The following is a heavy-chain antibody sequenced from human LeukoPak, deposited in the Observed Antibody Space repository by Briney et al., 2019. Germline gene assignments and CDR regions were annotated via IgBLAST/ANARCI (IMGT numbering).Heavy chain of an antibody. CDR1: GFTFSSYA. Sequence: GGSLRLSCAASGFTFSSYAMSWVRQAPGKGLEWVSAISGSGGGTYYVDSVKGRFTISRGNSKNTPYLQMNSLRPDDTAVYYCAKGLRDDSNQHFDYWGQGTLVTSSP. CDR2: ISGSGGGT. CDR3: AKGLRDDSNQHFDY. V-gene: IGHV3-23*01. D-gene: IGHD5-24*01. J-gene: IGHJ4*02.